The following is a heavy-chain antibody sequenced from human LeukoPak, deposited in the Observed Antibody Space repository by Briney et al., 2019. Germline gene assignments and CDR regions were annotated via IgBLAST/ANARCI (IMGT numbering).Heavy chain of an antibody. J-gene: IGHJ4*02. CDR3: ARDLNGVTDY. Sequence: SQTLSLTCTVSGGSISSGSYYWSWIRQPAGKGLEWIGRIYTSGSTNYNPSLKSRVTMSVDTSKNQFSLKLSSVTAADTAVYYCARDLNGVTDYWGQGTLVTVSS. CDR2: IYTSGST. CDR1: GGSISSGSYY. D-gene: IGHD3-10*01. V-gene: IGHV4-61*02.